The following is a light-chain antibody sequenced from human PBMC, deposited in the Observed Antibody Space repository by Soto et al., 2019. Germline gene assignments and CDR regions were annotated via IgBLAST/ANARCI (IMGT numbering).Light chain of an antibody. Sequence: QSALTQPASVSGSPGQSITISCTGTSSDVGSYNLVSWYQQHPGKAPKLMIYEVSKRPSGVSNRFSGSKSGNTASLTISGLQADDEADYYCCSYAGSSTFVLVFGGGTKLTVL. V-gene: IGLV2-23*02. CDR3: CSYAGSSTFVLV. CDR1: SSDVGSYNL. J-gene: IGLJ2*01. CDR2: EVS.